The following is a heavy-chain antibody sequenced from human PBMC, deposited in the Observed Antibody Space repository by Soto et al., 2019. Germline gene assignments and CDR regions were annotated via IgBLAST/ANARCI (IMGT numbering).Heavy chain of an antibody. Sequence: GASVKVSCKASGYTFTSYDINWVRQATGQGLEWKGWMNPNSGYTGYAQKFQGRVTMTRNTSISTAYMELSSLRSEDTAVYYCARASVAGNFWDLFDYWGQGNLVTVSS. CDR2: MNPNSGYT. V-gene: IGHV1-8*01. D-gene: IGHD6-19*01. CDR3: ARASVAGNFWDLFDY. J-gene: IGHJ4*02. CDR1: GYTFTSYD.